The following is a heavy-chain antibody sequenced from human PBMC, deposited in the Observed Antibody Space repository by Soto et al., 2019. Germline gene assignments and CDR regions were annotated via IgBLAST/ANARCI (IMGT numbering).Heavy chain of an antibody. J-gene: IGHJ6*02. CDR3: ARDLWVEPELYYYGMDV. D-gene: IGHD1-1*01. Sequence: SETLSLTCTVSGGSISSYYWSSIRQPAGKGLEWIGRIYTSGSTNYNHSLKRRLTISVDTSKNHFSLRLTSVTAADTAVYYCARDLWVEPELYYYGMDVWGQGTTVTVSS. CDR2: IYTSGST. CDR1: GGSISSYY. V-gene: IGHV4-4*07.